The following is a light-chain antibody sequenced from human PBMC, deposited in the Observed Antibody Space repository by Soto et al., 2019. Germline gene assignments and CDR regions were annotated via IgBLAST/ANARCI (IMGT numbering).Light chain of an antibody. CDR2: GYN. V-gene: IGLV1-40*01. CDR1: SSNIGAGYD. J-gene: IGLJ2*01. CDR3: QSYDTSLSASI. Sequence: QLVLTQPPSVSGAPGQRVTISCTGSSSNIGAGYDAHWYQQLPVTAPKLLIYGYNNRPSGVPDRFSGSRSGTSASLAITGLQAEDEADYYCQSYDTSLSASIFGGGTKLTVL.